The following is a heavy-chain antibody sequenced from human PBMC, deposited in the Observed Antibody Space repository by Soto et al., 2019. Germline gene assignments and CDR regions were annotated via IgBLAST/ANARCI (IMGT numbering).Heavy chain of an antibody. D-gene: IGHD3-22*01. J-gene: IGHJ2*01. Sequence: QVQLVESGGGVVQPGRSLRLSCAASGIIFHTYGMHWVRQAPGKGLEWVAVISHDGSTIYYADSVKGRFTISRDNSKNTLFLQMSSLRAEDTAVYYCANPVQENGYHSDIWYFALWGRGTLVTVSS. CDR2: ISHDGSTI. V-gene: IGHV3-30*18. CDR3: ANPVQENGYHSDIWYFAL. CDR1: GIIFHTYG.